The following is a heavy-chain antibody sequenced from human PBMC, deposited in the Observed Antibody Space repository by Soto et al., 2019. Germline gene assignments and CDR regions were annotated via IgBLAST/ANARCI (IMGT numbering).Heavy chain of an antibody. CDR1: GFTFSSYA. V-gene: IGHV3-30-3*01. J-gene: IGHJ6*02. Sequence: GGSLRLSCAASGFTFSSYAMHWVRQAPGKGLEWVAVISYDGSNKYYADSVKGRFTISRDNSKNTLYLQMNSLRAEDTAVYYCARDLGYCSGGSCYYYGMDVWGQGTTVTVSS. D-gene: IGHD2-15*01. CDR3: ARDLGYCSGGSCYYYGMDV. CDR2: ISYDGSNK.